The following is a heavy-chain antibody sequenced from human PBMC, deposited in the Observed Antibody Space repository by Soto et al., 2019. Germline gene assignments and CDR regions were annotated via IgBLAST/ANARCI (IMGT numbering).Heavy chain of an antibody. Sequence: PGGSLRLSCAASGFTVSSNYMSWVRQAPGKGLEWVSVIYSGGSTNYADSVKGRFTISRDNSKNTLSLRMTSLRAEDTAVYYCAQLWFGELGVWGKGPTVTAS. CDR3: AQLWFGELGV. D-gene: IGHD3-10*01. V-gene: IGHV3-53*01. J-gene: IGHJ6*03. CDR1: GFTVSSNY. CDR2: IYSGGST.